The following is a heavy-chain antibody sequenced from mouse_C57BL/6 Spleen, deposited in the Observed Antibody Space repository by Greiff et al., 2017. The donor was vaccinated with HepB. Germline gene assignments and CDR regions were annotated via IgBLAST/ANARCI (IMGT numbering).Heavy chain of an antibody. V-gene: IGHV2-5*01. Sequence: VQLQQSGPGLVQPSQSLSITCTVSGFSLTSYGVHWVRQSPGKGLEWLGVIWRGGSTDYNAAFMSRLSITKDNSKSQVFFRMNSLQADDTAIYYCAKSLYDYDGWGSMDYWGQGTSVTVSS. CDR3: AKSLYDYDGWGSMDY. D-gene: IGHD2-4*01. CDR1: GFSLTSYG. J-gene: IGHJ4*01. CDR2: IWRGGST.